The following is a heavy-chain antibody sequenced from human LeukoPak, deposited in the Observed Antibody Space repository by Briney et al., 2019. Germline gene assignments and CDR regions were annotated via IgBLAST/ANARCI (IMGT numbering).Heavy chain of an antibody. CDR1: GYTFTSYY. CDR2: INPSGST. CDR3: ARGDYGGNSDY. V-gene: IGHV1-46*01. D-gene: IGHD4-23*01. J-gene: IGHJ4*02. Sequence: ASVKVSCKASGYTFTSYYMHWVRQAPGQGLEWIGIINPSGSTSYAQRFQGRVTMTRDMSTSTVYMELSSLRSEDTAVYYCARGDYGGNSDYWGQGTLVTVSS.